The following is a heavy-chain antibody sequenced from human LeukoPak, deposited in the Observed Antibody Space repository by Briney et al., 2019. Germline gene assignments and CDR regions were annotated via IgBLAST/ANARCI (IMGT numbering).Heavy chain of an antibody. CDR1: GGTFSSYA. D-gene: IGHD2-2*01. CDR2: ISGSGGST. V-gene: IGHV3-23*01. Sequence: GGSLRLSCAPSGGTFSSYAMSWVRQAPGKGLEWVSAISGSGGSTYYADSVKGRFTISRDNSKNTLYLQMNSLRAEDTAVYYCAKCSSTSCPLYYFDYWGQGTLVTVSS. CDR3: AKCSSTSCPLYYFDY. J-gene: IGHJ4*02.